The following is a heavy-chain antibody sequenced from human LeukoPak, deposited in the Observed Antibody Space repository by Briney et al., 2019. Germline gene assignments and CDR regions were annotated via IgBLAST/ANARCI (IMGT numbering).Heavy chain of an antibody. CDR2: FSGRTTNT. J-gene: IGHJ4*02. D-gene: IGHD5-24*01. Sequence: GGSLRLSCAASGFTFSNFAMTWIRQAPGKGLEWVSTFSGRTTNTYYADSVKGRFTISRHNSENTLYLQMNSLRAEDTAVYYXAKXMLVATTNFXYWGQGAXVTVS. CDR3: AKXMLVATTNFXY. V-gene: IGHV3-23*01. CDR1: GFTFSNFA.